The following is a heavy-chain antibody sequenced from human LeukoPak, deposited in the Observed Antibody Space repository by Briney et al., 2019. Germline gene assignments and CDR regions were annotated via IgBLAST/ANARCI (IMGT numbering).Heavy chain of an antibody. D-gene: IGHD2-15*01. CDR1: GGTFSSYS. Sequence: VASLKVSCKASGGTFSSYSISWVRQAPGQGLEWMGGIVPIFGTANYAQNFQGRVTITADESSSTAFMELSSVRSEDTDVYYCARASLARGTPFYFGMDVWGQGTTVIVSS. CDR3: ARASLARGTPFYFGMDV. CDR2: IVPIFGTA. V-gene: IGHV1-69*01. J-gene: IGHJ6*02.